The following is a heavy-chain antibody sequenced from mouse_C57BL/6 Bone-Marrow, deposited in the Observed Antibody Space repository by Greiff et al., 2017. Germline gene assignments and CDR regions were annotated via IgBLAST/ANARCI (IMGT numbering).Heavy chain of an antibody. CDR2: IHPNSGST. D-gene: IGHD1-1*01. CDR1: GYTFTSYW. Sequence: VQLQQPGAELVKPGASVKLSCKASGYTFTSYWMHWVKQRPGQGLEWIGMIHPNSGSTNYNEKFKSKATLTVDKSSSTAYMQLSSLTSEDAAVXYCSDDGSYYFDYWGQGTTLTVSA. CDR3: SDDGSYYFDY. J-gene: IGHJ2*01. V-gene: IGHV1-64*01.